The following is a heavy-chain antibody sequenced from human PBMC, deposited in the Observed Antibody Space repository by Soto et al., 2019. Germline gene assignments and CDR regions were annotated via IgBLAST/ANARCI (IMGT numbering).Heavy chain of an antibody. J-gene: IGHJ5*02. Sequence: QVQLVQSGAEVKKPGSSVKVSCKASGGTFSIYTISWVRQAPGQGLEWMGGSANSAQKFQGRLTVTADESPSTVYLEVSRLTSEDTAVYYCAREGPPDIAWFVPRGQGTLVSVSS. CDR3: AREGPPDIAWFVP. D-gene: IGHD2-15*01. CDR1: GGTFSIYT. V-gene: IGHV1-69*01. CDR2: GSA.